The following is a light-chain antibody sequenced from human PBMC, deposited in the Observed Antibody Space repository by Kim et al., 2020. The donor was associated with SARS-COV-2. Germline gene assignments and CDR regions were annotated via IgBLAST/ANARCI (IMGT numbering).Light chain of an antibody. J-gene: IGKJ2*01. Sequence: EIVMTQSPATLSVSPGERATLSCRASQSVSSNLAWYQQKPGQAPRLLIYGASIRATGIPARFSGSGSGTEVTLTISILQSEDFAVYYCQQYNNWPGTFGPGTKLEI. CDR3: QQYNNWPGT. V-gene: IGKV3D-15*03. CDR2: GAS. CDR1: QSVSSN.